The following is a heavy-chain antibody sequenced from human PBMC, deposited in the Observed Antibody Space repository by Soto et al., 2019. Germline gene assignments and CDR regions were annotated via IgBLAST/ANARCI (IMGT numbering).Heavy chain of an antibody. J-gene: IGHJ4*02. CDR2: IYYSGST. V-gene: IGHV4-61*01. D-gene: IGHD5-18*01. CDR3: ARDNGYSYGYTLDH. Sequence: PSDTLSLTCTVSGGSVPSGSSYWSWIRQPPGKGLEWIGYIYYSGSTNYNPSLKSRVTISVDTSKNQFSLKLSSVTAADTAVYYCARDNGYSYGYTLDHWGQGTLVTVS. CDR1: GGSVPSGSSY.